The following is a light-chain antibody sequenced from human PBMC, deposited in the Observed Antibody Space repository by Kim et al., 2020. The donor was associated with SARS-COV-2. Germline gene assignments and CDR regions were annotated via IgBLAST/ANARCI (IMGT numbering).Light chain of an antibody. Sequence: SECVRDRVTITCRASQSISSWLAWYQQKPGKAPKLLIYKASSLESGVPSRFSGSGSGTEFTLTISSLQPDDFATYYCQQYNSYSYTFGQGTKLEI. CDR3: QQYNSYSYT. J-gene: IGKJ2*01. V-gene: IGKV1-5*03. CDR1: QSISSW. CDR2: KAS.